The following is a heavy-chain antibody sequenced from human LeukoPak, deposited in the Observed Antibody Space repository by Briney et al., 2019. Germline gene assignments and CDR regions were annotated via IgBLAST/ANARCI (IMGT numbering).Heavy chain of an antibody. CDR1: GFTFSSYA. Sequence: PGRSLRLSCAASGFTFSSYAMYWVRQAPGKGLEWVALISYDGSVQYYADSVKGRFTISRDSPKNTLYLQMNSLRPEDTAVYYCARERTGFYAEYWGQGTLVTVSS. CDR3: ARERTGFYAEY. D-gene: IGHD3/OR15-3a*01. V-gene: IGHV3-30*04. CDR2: ISYDGSVQ. J-gene: IGHJ4*02.